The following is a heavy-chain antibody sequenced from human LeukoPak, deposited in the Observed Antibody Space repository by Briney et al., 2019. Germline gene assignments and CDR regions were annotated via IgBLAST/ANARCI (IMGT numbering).Heavy chain of an antibody. CDR1: GYTFTSYY. Sequence: ASVKVSCKASGYTFTSYYMHWVRQAPGQGLEWMGIINPSGGSTSYAQKFQGRVTMTRDTSISTAYMELSSLRSEDTAVYYCARVLGVYDYVWGSYRRDYYYMDVWGKGTTVTISS. J-gene: IGHJ6*03. CDR2: INPSGGST. V-gene: IGHV1-46*01. D-gene: IGHD3-16*02. CDR3: ARVLGVYDYVWGSYRRDYYYMDV.